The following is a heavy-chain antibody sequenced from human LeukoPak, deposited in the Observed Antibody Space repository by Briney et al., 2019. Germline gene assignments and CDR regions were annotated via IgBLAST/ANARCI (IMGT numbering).Heavy chain of an antibody. V-gene: IGHV4-59*01. CDR1: GGSLSSYY. CDR3: ARGAAVTNWYFDL. Sequence: SETLSLTCTVSGGSLSSYYWSWIRQPPGKGLEWIGYIYYSGSTNYNPSLKSRVTISVDTSKNQFSLKLSSVTAADTAVYYCARGAAVTNWYFDLWGRGTLVTVSS. D-gene: IGHD4-17*01. J-gene: IGHJ2*01. CDR2: IYYSGST.